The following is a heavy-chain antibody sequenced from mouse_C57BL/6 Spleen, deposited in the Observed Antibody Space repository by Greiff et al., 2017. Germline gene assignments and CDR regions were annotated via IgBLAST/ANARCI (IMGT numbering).Heavy chain of an antibody. CDR2: IHPNSGST. D-gene: IGHD1-1*01. CDR3: ARWGYYGSSFFAY. J-gene: IGHJ3*01. Sequence: VQLQQPGAELVKPGASVKLSCKASGYTFTSYWMHWVKQRPGQGLEWIGMIHPNSGSTNYNEKFKSKATLTVDKSSSTAYMQLSSLTSEDSAVYYCARWGYYGSSFFAYGGQGTLVTVSA. V-gene: IGHV1-64*01. CDR1: GYTFTSYW.